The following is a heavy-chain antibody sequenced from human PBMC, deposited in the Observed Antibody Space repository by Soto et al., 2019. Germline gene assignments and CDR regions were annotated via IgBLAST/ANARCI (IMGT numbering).Heavy chain of an antibody. D-gene: IGHD2-15*01. Sequence: GGSLRLSCEASGFKFGDYAMHWVRQAPGKGLEWVSGVSWNSEIVGYADSVKGRFTISRDNAKNSLYLEMNSPRTGDTALYYCAKDRGPCSGNKCSSLYYYYGMDVWGQGATVTVSS. J-gene: IGHJ6*02. V-gene: IGHV3-9*01. CDR3: AKDRGPCSGNKCSSLYYYYGMDV. CDR2: VSWNSEIV. CDR1: GFKFGDYA.